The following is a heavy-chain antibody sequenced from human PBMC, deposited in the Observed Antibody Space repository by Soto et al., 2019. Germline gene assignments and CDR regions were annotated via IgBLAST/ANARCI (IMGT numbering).Heavy chain of an antibody. CDR2: IYHSGST. V-gene: IGHV4-30-2*01. D-gene: IGHD2-15*01. Sequence: QLQLQESGSGLVKPSQTLSLTCAVSGGSISSGGYSWSWIRQPPGKGLEGIGYIYHSGSTYYNPSLKSRVTISVDRSKDQFSLKLRSVTASDTALYDWARQRGGGSGGSCYSGWYDPWGRGTLVTVSS. CDR1: GGSISSGGYS. CDR3: ARQRGGGSGGSCYSGWYDP. J-gene: IGHJ5*02.